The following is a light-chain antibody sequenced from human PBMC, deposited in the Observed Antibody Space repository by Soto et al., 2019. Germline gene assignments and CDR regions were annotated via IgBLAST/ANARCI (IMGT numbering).Light chain of an antibody. CDR3: TSYTTTSTYV. CDR2: EVT. Sequence: SVLTQHSSASGTTGQSITISCTGTSSGVDSYNYFSWYQQYPGKAHKFMIYEVTNRPSGVSHRFSGSKSGNTASLTISGLQAEDEADYYCTSYTTTSTYVFGTGTKVTVL. J-gene: IGLJ1*01. V-gene: IGLV2-14*01. CDR1: SSGVDSYNY.